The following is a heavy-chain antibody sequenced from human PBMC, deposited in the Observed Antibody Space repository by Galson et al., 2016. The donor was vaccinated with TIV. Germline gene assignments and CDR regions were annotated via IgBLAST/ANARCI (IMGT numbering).Heavy chain of an antibody. CDR1: GFTVSDNY. V-gene: IGHV3-66*02. Sequence: ASGFTVSDNYMTWIRQAPGEGLEWVSIIYSGGNTLYADSVKGRFTISRDDSKNTLYLQMNSLRPEDTAVYYCARERRYCGNECYLRYYYGMDVWGQGTTVTVSS. CDR3: ARERRYCGNECYLRYYYGMDV. D-gene: IGHD2-21*01. J-gene: IGHJ6*02. CDR2: IYSGGNT.